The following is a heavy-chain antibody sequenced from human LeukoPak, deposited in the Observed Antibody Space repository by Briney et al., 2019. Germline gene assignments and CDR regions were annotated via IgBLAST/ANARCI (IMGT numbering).Heavy chain of an antibody. CDR1: GYSFTSYW. CDR2: IYPGDSDT. V-gene: IGHV5-51*01. Sequence: GAPLQISCKGFGYSFTSYWIGWVRQMPGKGLEWMGIIYPGDSDTRYSPSFQGQVTISVDKSISPVSLQWSSLKASDTAMYYCARRGLGYSSGWYGGYYGMDVWGQGTTVTVSS. CDR3: ARRGLGYSSGWYGGYYGMDV. D-gene: IGHD6-19*01. J-gene: IGHJ6*02.